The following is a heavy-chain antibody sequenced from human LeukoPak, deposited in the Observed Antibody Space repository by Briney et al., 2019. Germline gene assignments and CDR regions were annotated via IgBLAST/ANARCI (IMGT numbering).Heavy chain of an antibody. J-gene: IGHJ6*02. CDR3: AKVGYYDRIREPLDV. D-gene: IGHD3-22*01. CDR1: GFTFNSYA. Sequence: GGSLRLPCAASGFTFNSYAMSWVRQASGKGLEWVSVISGSGDSTYYADSVKGRFTISRDNSKYTLYLQMNSLRAVDTAVYYCAKVGYYDRIREPLDVWGQGTTVTVSS. CDR2: ISGSGDST. V-gene: IGHV3-23*01.